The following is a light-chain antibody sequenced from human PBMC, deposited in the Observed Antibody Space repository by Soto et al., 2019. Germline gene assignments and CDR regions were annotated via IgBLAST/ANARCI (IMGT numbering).Light chain of an antibody. Sequence: ELVMRQSPPALAVSRGERANLSCRSRQGIGETLAGYQHKAGHTPRLLIYDASSRATGIQARFSGSGSGTASTVTISGLQYEDFAAYPCEQYTICTAGTFG. V-gene: IGKV3-15*01. CDR1: QGIGET. J-gene: IGKJ1*01. CDR3: EQYTICTAGT. CDR2: DAS.